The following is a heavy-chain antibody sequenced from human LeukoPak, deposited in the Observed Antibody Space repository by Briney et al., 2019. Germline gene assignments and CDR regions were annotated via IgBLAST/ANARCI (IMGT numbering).Heavy chain of an antibody. CDR2: IDHAGTT. V-gene: IGHV4-39*01. Sequence: SETLSLTCVVSGGSIITNDYWWGWIRQPPGKGLEWIGTIDHAGTTFYNVSLKSRVTISVDTPNNQFSLRLNSVGAADTAVYYCARPRPHYYDSSGYYPFGAFDIWGQGTMVTVSS. D-gene: IGHD3-22*01. CDR3: ARPRPHYYDSSGYYPFGAFDI. J-gene: IGHJ3*02. CDR1: GGSIITNDYW.